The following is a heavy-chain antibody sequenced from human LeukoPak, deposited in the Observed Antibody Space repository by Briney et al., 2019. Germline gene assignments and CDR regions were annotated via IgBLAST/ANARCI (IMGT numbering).Heavy chain of an antibody. J-gene: IGHJ4*02. Sequence: ASVKVSCKASGYTFIDYFIHWVRQAPGQGLEWMGRINPNSGDTYYAQNFQGRVTMTRDTSISATYMELNRLTSDDTAVYYCARDLSSTSNWELDYWGQGTLVTVSS. D-gene: IGHD7-27*01. CDR1: GYTFIDYF. CDR3: ARDLSSTSNWELDY. V-gene: IGHV1-2*06. CDR2: INPNSGDT.